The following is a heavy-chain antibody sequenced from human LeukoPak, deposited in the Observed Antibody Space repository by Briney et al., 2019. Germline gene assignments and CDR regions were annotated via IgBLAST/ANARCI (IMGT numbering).Heavy chain of an antibody. CDR2: ISYDGSNK. D-gene: IGHD6-19*01. Sequence: GGSLRLSCAASGFTFSSYAMHWVRQAPGKGLEWVAVISYDGSNKYYADSVKGRFTISRDNSKNTLYLQMNSLRAEDTAVYYCARDPIAVAGILDYWGQGTLVTVSS. CDR3: ARDPIAVAGILDY. CDR1: GFTFSSYA. V-gene: IGHV3-30*04. J-gene: IGHJ4*02.